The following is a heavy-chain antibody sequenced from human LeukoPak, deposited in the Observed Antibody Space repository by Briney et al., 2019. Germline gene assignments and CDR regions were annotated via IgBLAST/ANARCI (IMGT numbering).Heavy chain of an antibody. V-gene: IGHV4-4*07. Sequence: SETLSLTXTVSGGSISSYYWSWIRQPAGKGLEWIGRIYTSGSTNYNPSLKSRVTMSVDTSKNQFSLKLSSVTAADTAVYYCARFSLGIAVAGTGEAFDIWGQGTMVTVFS. CDR1: GGSISSYY. CDR3: ARFSLGIAVAGTGEAFDI. J-gene: IGHJ3*02. D-gene: IGHD6-19*01. CDR2: IYTSGST.